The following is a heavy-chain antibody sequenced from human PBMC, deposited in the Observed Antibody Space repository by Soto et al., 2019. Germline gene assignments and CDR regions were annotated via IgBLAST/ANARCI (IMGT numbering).Heavy chain of an antibody. CDR2: IGTAGDT. V-gene: IGHV3-13*01. D-gene: IGHD2-15*01. J-gene: IGHJ6*02. CDR3: VVVVAAGGGYYGMDV. CDR1: GFTFSSYD. Sequence: EVQLVESGGGLVQPGGSLRLSCAASGFTFSSYDMHWVRQATGKGLEWVSAIGTAGDTYYPGSVKGRFTISRENAKNSLYLQRNSLRAEDTAVYYGVVVVAAGGGYYGMDVWGQGTTVTVSS.